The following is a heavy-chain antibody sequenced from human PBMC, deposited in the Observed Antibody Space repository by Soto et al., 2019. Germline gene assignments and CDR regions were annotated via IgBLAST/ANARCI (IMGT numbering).Heavy chain of an antibody. CDR3: ARGMDAYCSGGTCYDY. J-gene: IGHJ4*02. CDR2: IYYSGST. D-gene: IGHD2-15*01. CDR1: GGSISSGYY. V-gene: IGHV4-31*03. Sequence: SETLPLTCTVSGGSISSGYYWSWIRQHPGKGLEWIGYIYYSGSTFYNPSLKSRVTMSVDTSKNQISLKLSSVTAADTAIYYCARGMDAYCSGGTCYDYWGQGSLVTVSS.